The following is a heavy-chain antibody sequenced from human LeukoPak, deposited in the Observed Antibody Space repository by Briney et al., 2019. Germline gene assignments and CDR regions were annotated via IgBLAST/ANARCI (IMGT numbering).Heavy chain of an antibody. Sequence: VASVKVSCKASGYTFTSYGISWVRQAPGQGLEWMGWINPNTGGINYAQKFQGRVTMTRDTSISAAYMELSRLRSDDTAVYYCARDPYSNYFDYWGQGTLVTVSS. J-gene: IGHJ4*02. D-gene: IGHD5-18*01. CDR1: GYTFTSYG. V-gene: IGHV1-2*02. CDR2: INPNTGGI. CDR3: ARDPYSNYFDY.